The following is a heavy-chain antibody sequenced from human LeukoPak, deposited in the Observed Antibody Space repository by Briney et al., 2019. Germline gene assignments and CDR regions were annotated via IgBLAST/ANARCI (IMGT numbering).Heavy chain of an antibody. Sequence: ASVKVSCKASGYTFSSYDINWVRQTTGQGLEWMGWMNPNSGNTAYAQKFQGRVTMSRDTSISTAYMELSSLRSEDTAVYYCARLPKYSRPLDYWGQGTLVTVSS. CDR1: GYTFSSYD. CDR3: ARLPKYSRPLDY. V-gene: IGHV1-8*02. D-gene: IGHD6-6*01. CDR2: MNPNSGNT. J-gene: IGHJ4*02.